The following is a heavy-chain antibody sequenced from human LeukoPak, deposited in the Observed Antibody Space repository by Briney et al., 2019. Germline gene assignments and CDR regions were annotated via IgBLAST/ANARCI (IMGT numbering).Heavy chain of an antibody. CDR1: GFTFSSYS. CDR3: AKGGYSSSYFYGVDV. J-gene: IGHJ6*02. D-gene: IGHD6-13*01. CDR2: ISSSSSTI. Sequence: PGGSLRLSCAASGFTFSSYSMNWVRQAPGKGLEWVSYISSSSSTIYYADSVKGRFTISRDNAKNSLYLQMNSLRAEDTAIYYCAKGGYSSSYFYGVDVWGQGTKVTVSS. V-gene: IGHV3-48*01.